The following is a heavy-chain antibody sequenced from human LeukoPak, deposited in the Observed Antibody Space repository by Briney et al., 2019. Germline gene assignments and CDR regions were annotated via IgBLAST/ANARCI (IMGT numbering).Heavy chain of an antibody. CDR1: GFTFRNFW. D-gene: IGHD1-1*01. CDR3: ARGDDFSGDH. V-gene: IGHV3-7*04. J-gene: IGHJ4*02. Sequence: GGSLRLSCAASGFTFRNFWMSWVRQAPGRGLEWVANIRPEGNEKYHVESVKGRFTISRDNAKNSLFLQMNSLRVEDTAVYYCARGDDFSGDHWGQGTLVTVSS. CDR2: IRPEGNEK.